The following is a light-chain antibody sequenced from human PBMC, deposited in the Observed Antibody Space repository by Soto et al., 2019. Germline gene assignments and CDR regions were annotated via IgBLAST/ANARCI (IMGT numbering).Light chain of an antibody. CDR2: PAS. V-gene: IGKV1-27*01. Sequence: DIKMTQSPSSLSASVGDRVTITCRASQGISNYLAWYQQKPGKVPKLLIYPASTLQSGVPSRFSGSGSGTDFTLTISSLQPEDVVTYYCQKYNSAPRTFGQGTKVEIK. J-gene: IGKJ1*01. CDR1: QGISNY. CDR3: QKYNSAPRT.